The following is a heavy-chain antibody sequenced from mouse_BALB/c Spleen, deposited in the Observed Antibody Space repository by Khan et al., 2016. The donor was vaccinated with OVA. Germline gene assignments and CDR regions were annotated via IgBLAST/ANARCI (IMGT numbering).Heavy chain of an antibody. J-gene: IGHJ3*01. V-gene: IGHV1-26*01. Sequence: EVQLQQSGPDLVKPGASVKLSCKASGYSFTLYYMSWVKQSHGKSLEWIGRVNPNTDNINYNQEFKGKAILTVDKSSNTAYMELRSLTSEDSAVYFCERGYDCFASWGQGTLVTVSA. CDR1: GYSFTLYY. CDR3: ERGYDCFAS. D-gene: IGHD2-14*01. CDR2: VNPNTDNI.